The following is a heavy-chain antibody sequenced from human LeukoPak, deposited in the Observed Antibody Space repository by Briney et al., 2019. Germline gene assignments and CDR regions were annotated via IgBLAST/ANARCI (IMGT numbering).Heavy chain of an antibody. J-gene: IGHJ5*02. CDR3: AREIAYCSGGSCLGNWFDP. CDR1: GGTFSSYA. V-gene: IGHV1-69*13. CDR2: IIPIFGTA. Sequence: SVRVSCKASGGTFSSYAISWVRQAPGQGLEWMGGIIPIFGTANYAQKFQGRVTITADESTSTAYMELSSLRSEDTAVYYCAREIAYCSGGSCLGNWFDPWGQGTLVTVSS. D-gene: IGHD2-15*01.